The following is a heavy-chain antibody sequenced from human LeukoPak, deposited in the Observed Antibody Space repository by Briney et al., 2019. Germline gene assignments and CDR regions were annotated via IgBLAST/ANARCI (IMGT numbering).Heavy chain of an antibody. V-gene: IGHV4-34*01. CDR1: GGSFSGYY. CDR3: ARVRVTTVTTTFDY. CDR2: INHSGST. J-gene: IGHJ4*02. Sequence: SETLSLTCAVYGGSFSGYYWSWLRQPPGKGLEWVGEINHSGSTNYNPSLKSRVTISVDTSKNQFSLKLSSVTAADTAVYYCARVRVTTVTTTFDYWGQGTLVTVSS. D-gene: IGHD4-17*01.